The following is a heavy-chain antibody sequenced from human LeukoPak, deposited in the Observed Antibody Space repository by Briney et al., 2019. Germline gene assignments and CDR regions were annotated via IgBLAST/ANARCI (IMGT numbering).Heavy chain of an antibody. D-gene: IGHD6-6*01. V-gene: IGHV3-64*01. Sequence: GGSLRLSCAASGFTFSRYSMHWVRQAPGKGLEYVSAISNNGGSTYYAKSVKGRFTISRDDSKNTLYLQMGSLRAEDMAVYYCARTSIAAREADYWGQGTLVTVSS. CDR3: ARTSIAAREADY. CDR1: GFTFSRYS. CDR2: ISNNGGST. J-gene: IGHJ4*02.